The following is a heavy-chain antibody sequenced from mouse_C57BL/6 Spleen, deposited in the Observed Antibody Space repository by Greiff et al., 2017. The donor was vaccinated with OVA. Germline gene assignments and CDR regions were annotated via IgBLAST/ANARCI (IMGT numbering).Heavy chain of an antibody. Sequence: EVKLVESGGGLVKPGGSLKLSCAASGFTFSDYGMHWVRQAPEKGLEWVAYISSGSRTIYYADTVKGRFTISRDNAKNTLFLQMSSLRSEDTAMYYCARSLVRYYYARDYWGQGTSVTVSS. J-gene: IGHJ4*01. CDR3: ARSLVRYYYARDY. V-gene: IGHV5-17*01. D-gene: IGHD1-2*01. CDR1: GFTFSDYG. CDR2: ISSGSRTI.